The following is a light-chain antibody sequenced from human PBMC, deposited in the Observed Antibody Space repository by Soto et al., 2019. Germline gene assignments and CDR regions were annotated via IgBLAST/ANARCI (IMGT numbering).Light chain of an antibody. CDR2: GAS. Sequence: EMVLTQSPGTLSLSPGERATLSYRASQSVSSSYLAWYQQKPGQAPRLLVYGASSRATGIPDRFSGSGSGTDFTLTISRLEPEDCAVYYCQQYGSSLWTFGQGNKVEIK. V-gene: IGKV3-20*01. CDR3: QQYGSSLWT. J-gene: IGKJ1*01. CDR1: QSVSSSY.